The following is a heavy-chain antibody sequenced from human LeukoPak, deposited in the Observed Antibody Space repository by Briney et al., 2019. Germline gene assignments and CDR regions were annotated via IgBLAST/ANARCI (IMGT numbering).Heavy chain of an antibody. V-gene: IGHV4-59*01. CDR3: AGYSSGYPDHYFDY. CDR1: GGSMGSYY. CDR2: LYNSGST. J-gene: IGHJ4*02. Sequence: PSETLSLTCTVSGGSMGSYYWSWIRQPPGKGLEWIGYLYNSGSTNYNPSLKSRVTISVDTSKNQFSLKLSSVTAADTAVYYCAGYSSGYPDHYFDYRGQGTLVTVSS. D-gene: IGHD3-22*01.